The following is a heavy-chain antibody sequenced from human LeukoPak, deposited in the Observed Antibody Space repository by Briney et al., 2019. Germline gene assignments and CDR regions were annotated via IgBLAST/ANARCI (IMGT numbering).Heavy chain of an antibody. CDR2: ISSSSSYI. CDR3: ARTERPVRYETILSHMDV. D-gene: IGHD2/OR15-2a*01. Sequence: GGSLRLSCAASGFTFSSYTMNWVRLAPGKGLEWVSSISSSSSYIYYADSMKGRFTISRDNAKNSLYLQMNSLRAEDTAVYYCARTERPVRYETILSHMDVWGKGTTVTVSS. CDR1: GFTFSSYT. J-gene: IGHJ6*03. V-gene: IGHV3-21*01.